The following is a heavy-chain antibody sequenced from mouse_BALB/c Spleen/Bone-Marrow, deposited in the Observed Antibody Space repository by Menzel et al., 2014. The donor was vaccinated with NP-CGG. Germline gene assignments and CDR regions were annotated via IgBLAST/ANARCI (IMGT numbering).Heavy chain of an antibody. CDR2: IRNKANGYTT. Sequence: EVKVVESGGGLVQPGGSLRLSCATSGFTFTDYYMSWVRQPPGKALEWLGFIRNKANGYTTEYGASVKGRFTISRDNSQSILYLQMNTLRAEDSATYCCARDINYGNSWYFDGWGAGTTVTVSS. CDR3: ARDINYGNSWYFDG. D-gene: IGHD2-1*01. V-gene: IGHV7-3*02. CDR1: GFTFTDYY. J-gene: IGHJ1*01.